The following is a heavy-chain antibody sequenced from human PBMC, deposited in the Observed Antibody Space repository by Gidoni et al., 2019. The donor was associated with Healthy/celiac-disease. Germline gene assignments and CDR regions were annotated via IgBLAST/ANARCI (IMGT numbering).Heavy chain of an antibody. D-gene: IGHD3-9*01. CDR1: GFTFDAYA. J-gene: IGHJ6*02. V-gene: IGHV3-9*01. CDR2: ISWNSGSI. Sequence: EVQLVESGGGLVQPGRSLRLSCAASGFTFDAYALTWVRQAPGKGLEWVSGISWNSGSIGYADSVKGRFTISRDNAKNSLYLQMNSLRAEDTALYYCAKDMASHYDILTTSHGMDVWGQGTTVTVSS. CDR3: AKDMASHYDILTTSHGMDV.